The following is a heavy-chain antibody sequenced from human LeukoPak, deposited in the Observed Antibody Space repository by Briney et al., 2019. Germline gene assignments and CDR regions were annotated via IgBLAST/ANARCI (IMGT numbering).Heavy chain of an antibody. V-gene: IGHV4-39*01. Sequence: SETLSLTCTVSGGSISSSSYYWGWIRQPPGKGLEWIGSIYYSGSTYYNPSLKSRVTISVDTSKNQFSLKLSSVTAADTAVYYCASIAAAGTMGYYYYCMDVWGKGTTVTISS. CDR3: ASIAAAGTMGYYYYCMDV. CDR1: GGSISSSSYY. CDR2: IYYSGST. J-gene: IGHJ6*03. D-gene: IGHD6-13*01.